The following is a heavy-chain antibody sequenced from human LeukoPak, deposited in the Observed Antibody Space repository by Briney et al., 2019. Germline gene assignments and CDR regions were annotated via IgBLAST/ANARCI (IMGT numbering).Heavy chain of an antibody. D-gene: IGHD5-12*01. V-gene: IGHV3-74*01. CDR3: ARDRSGYDTGLDY. CDR2: INSDGSSR. Sequence: GGSLRLSCEASGFTFTNYWMHWVRQGPGKGLVWVSRINSDGSSRKYADSVKGRFTISRDNSKNTLYLQMNSLRAEDTAVYYCARDRSGYDTGLDYWGQGTLVTVSS. J-gene: IGHJ4*02. CDR1: GFTFTNYW.